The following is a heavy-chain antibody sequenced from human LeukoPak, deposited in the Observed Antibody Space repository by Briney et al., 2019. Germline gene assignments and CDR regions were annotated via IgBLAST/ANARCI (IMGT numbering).Heavy chain of an antibody. CDR3: ARADSSGWYLY. J-gene: IGHJ4*02. CDR2: INPDSGGT. D-gene: IGHD6-19*01. V-gene: IGHV1-2*02. CDR1: GYSLTDYY. Sequence: ASVKVSCKASGYSLTDYYIHWVRQAPGQGLEWMGWINPDSGGTNYAQKFQGRVTMTRDTSFSTAYMELSTLQSDDTAVYYCARADSSGWYLYWGQGTLVTVSS.